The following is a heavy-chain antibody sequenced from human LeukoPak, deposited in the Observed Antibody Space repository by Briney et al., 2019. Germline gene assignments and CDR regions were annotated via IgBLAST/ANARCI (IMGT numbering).Heavy chain of an antibody. CDR2: IYYSGST. J-gene: IGHJ5*02. V-gene: IGHV4-59*01. Sequence: SETLSLTCTVSGGSISSYYWSWIRQPPGKGLEWIGYIYYSGSTNYNPSLKSRVTISVDTSKNQFSLKLSSVTAADTAMYYCARGPRVGTVRRRNWFDPWGQGTLVTVSS. CDR3: ARGPRVGTVRRRNWFDP. D-gene: IGHD4-17*01. CDR1: GGSISSYY.